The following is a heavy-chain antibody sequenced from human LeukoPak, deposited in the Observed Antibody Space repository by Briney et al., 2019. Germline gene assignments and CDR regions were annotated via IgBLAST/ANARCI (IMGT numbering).Heavy chain of an antibody. D-gene: IGHD3-10*01. J-gene: IGHJ4*02. CDR3: ARDRSRGSFDY. CDR1: GYTFTAYY. CDR2: INPNSGDT. Sequence: ASVRVSCKASGYTFTAYYMHWVRQAPGQGLEWMGWINPNSGDTKFAQKFQGRVTMTRDTSISTAYMELSRLRSDDTAVYYCARDRSRGSFDYWAQGTLVTVSS. V-gene: IGHV1-2*02.